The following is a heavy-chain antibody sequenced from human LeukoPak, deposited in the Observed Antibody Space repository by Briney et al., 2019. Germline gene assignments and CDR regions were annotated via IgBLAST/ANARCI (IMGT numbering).Heavy chain of an antibody. V-gene: IGHV5-51*01. D-gene: IGHD1-7*01. J-gene: IGHJ4*02. CDR3: ARLGGAGTTNYFDY. CDR1: GYSSISYW. CDR2: IYPADSDT. Sequence: GESLQISCQGSGYSSISYWIGWVRQMPGKGLEWMGIIYPADSDTRYSPSFQGQVTISADKSITTAYLQWSSLKASDTAMYYCARLGGAGTTNYFDYWGQGTLVTVSS.